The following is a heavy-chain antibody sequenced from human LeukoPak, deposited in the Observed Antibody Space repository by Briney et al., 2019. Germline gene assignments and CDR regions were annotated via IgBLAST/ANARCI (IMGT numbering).Heavy chain of an antibody. D-gene: IGHD4-17*01. V-gene: IGHV4-39*01. CDR1: GGSISSSSYY. CDR3: ASRTTTVTTYFTIFDL. CDR2: IYYSGST. J-gene: IGHJ2*01. Sequence: PSETLSLTCTVSGGSISSSSYYWGWIRQPPGKGLEWIGSIYYSGSTYYNPSLKSRVTISVDTSKNQFSLKLSSVTAADTAVYYCASRTTTVTTYFTIFDLWGRGTLVTVSS.